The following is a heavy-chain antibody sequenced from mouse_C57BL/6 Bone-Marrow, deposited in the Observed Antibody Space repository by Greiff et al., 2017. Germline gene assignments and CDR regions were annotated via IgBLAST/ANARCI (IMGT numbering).Heavy chain of an antibody. Sequence: VQLQQSGAELVRPGASVKLSCKASGYTFTDYYINWVKQRPGQGLEWIARIYPGSGNTYYNEKFKGKATLTAEKSSSTAYMPLSSLTSEDSAVDFGARVTAVVAHFDYWGRGTTLTVSS. CDR2: IYPGSGNT. CDR3: ARVTAVVAHFDY. J-gene: IGHJ2*01. V-gene: IGHV1-76*01. D-gene: IGHD1-1*01. CDR1: GYTFTDYY.